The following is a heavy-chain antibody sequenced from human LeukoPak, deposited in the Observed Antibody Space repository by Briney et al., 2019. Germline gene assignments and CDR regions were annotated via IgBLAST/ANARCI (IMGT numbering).Heavy chain of an antibody. V-gene: IGHV1-2*06. Sequence: ASVKVSCKASGYTFTDYYIHWVRQAPGQGLEWMGRINPNSGGTNYAQKFQGRVTMTRDTSISTAYVELSRLRSDDTAVYYCARDQTDCSSTSCYNFHYGMDVWGQGTTVTVSS. J-gene: IGHJ6*02. CDR1: GYTFTDYY. D-gene: IGHD2-2*02. CDR2: INPNSGGT. CDR3: ARDQTDCSSTSCYNFHYGMDV.